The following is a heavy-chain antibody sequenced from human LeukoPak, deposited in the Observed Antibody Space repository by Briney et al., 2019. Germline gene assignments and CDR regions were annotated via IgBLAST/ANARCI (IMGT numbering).Heavy chain of an antibody. CDR2: ISAYNGQI. CDR3: ARGDGSGSYPSYFDY. D-gene: IGHD3-10*01. Sequence: ASVKVSCEASGYTFTTYFISWVRQAPGQGLEWVGWISAYNGQINYAQKLQGRVTMTTDTSTSTAYMELRSLTSDDTAVYYCARGDGSGSYPSYFDYWGHGTLVTVSS. V-gene: IGHV1-18*01. CDR1: GYTFTTYF. J-gene: IGHJ4*01.